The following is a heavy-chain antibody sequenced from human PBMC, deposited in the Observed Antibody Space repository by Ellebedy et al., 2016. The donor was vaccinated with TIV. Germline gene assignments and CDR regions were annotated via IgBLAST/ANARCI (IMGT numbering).Heavy chain of an antibody. J-gene: IGHJ5*02. Sequence: SETLSLTCTVSGGSISRSSYFWGWIRQPPQKGLEWIGSIYYTGTTFYNPSLKRRVTISVDTSKSQFSLRLTSVTAADTAVYYCARWFGELLYVRWFDPWGQGTLVTVSS. CDR3: ARWFGELLYVRWFDP. CDR1: GGSISRSSYF. V-gene: IGHV4-39*01. CDR2: IYYTGTT. D-gene: IGHD3-10*01.